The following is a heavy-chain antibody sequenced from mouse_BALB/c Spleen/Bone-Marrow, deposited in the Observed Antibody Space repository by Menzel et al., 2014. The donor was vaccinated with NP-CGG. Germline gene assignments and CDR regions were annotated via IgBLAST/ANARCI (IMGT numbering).Heavy chain of an antibody. D-gene: IGHD1-1*01. CDR3: ARAGYYYGSSPLFDY. J-gene: IGHJ2*01. CDR1: GFTFSSFG. CDR2: ISSGSGTI. V-gene: IGHV5-17*02. Sequence: EVHLVESGGGLVQPGGSRKLSCAASGFTFSSFGMHWVRQAPEKGLEWVAYISSGSGTIYYAEKVKGRFTFSRDNPTNTMFLQMNILRSEDTAMYYCARAGYYYGSSPLFDYWGQGTTLTVSS.